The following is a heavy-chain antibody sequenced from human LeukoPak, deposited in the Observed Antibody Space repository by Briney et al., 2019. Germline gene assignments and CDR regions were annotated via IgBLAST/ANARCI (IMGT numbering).Heavy chain of an antibody. J-gene: IGHJ5*02. CDR1: GDSISSYY. CDR3: ARDSGYELT. D-gene: IGHD5-12*01. Sequence: SETLSLTCTVSGDSISSYYWSWIRQPAGRGLEWIGRIYSSGSTTYNPSLKSRLTMSVDTSKNQFSLKLSSVTAADTAVHYCARDSGYELTWGQGTLVTVSS. V-gene: IGHV4-4*07. CDR2: IYSSGST.